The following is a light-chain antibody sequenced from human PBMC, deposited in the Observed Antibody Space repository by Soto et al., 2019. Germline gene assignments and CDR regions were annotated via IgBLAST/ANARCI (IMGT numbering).Light chain of an antibody. CDR2: AAS. V-gene: IGKV1-39*01. CDR3: QQSYSSPPT. Sequence: XIQITXXXXXXXASXXXIVIITCRASQSISNHLNWYQHKPGKAPKLLIFAASSLQSGVPSRFSGSRSGPDFTLTISSLQPEDFATYYCQQSYSSPPTFGQGTKVDIK. CDR1: QSISNH. J-gene: IGKJ1*01.